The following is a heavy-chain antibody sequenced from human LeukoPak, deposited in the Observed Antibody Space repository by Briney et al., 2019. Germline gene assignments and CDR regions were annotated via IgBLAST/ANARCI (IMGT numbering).Heavy chain of an antibody. CDR3: ARDESYDFWSGYSN. CDR1: GGTFSSYA. V-gene: IGHV1-69*04. Sequence: ASVKVSCKASGGTFSSYAISWVRQARGQGLEWMGRIIPILGIANYAQKLQGRVTMTTDTSTSTAYMELRSLRSDDTAVYYCARDESYDFWSGYSNWGQGTLVTVSS. D-gene: IGHD3-3*01. CDR2: IIPILGIA. J-gene: IGHJ4*02.